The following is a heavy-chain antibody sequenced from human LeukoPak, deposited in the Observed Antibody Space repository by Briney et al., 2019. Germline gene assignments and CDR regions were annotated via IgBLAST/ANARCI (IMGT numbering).Heavy chain of an antibody. CDR3: ARVMYYYHSSGSIAVYYFDY. Sequence: PGGSLRLSCAASGFTFSSHWMHWVRQAPGKGLVWVSRINSDGSTTSYADSVKGRFIISRDNAKNTLYLQMNSLRAEDTAVYYCARVMYYYHSSGSIAVYYFDYWGQGTLVTVSS. J-gene: IGHJ4*02. CDR1: GFTFSSHW. D-gene: IGHD3-22*01. CDR2: INSDGSTT. V-gene: IGHV3-74*01.